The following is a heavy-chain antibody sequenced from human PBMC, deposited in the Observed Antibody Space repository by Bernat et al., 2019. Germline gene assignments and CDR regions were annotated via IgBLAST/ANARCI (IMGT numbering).Heavy chain of an antibody. CDR1: GFTLSSFW. CDR2: IKQDGSEM. V-gene: IGHV3-7*03. Sequence: EVQLVESGGGLVQPGGSLRLSCAASGFTLSSFWMTWVRQAPGRGLEWVANIKQDGSEMNYVDAVKSRFTISRCNAENSLYLQMNNLRAEDTAVYYCATQPAATSTDVWGRGTTVTVYS. D-gene: IGHD2-2*01. CDR3: ATQPAATSTDV. J-gene: IGHJ6*02.